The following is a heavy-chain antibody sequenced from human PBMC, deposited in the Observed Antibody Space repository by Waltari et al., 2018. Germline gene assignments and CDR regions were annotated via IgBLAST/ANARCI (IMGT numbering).Heavy chain of an antibody. Sequence: QVXLXXSGAXVRXPGTPVKVSCPAXGGTFSAYAFTWVRQAPGRGLEWXGGIIXNFGTXNEAEKFQARXTITADKSTNTAYMELSXLRLEDTAXYXCAXNVMAHPHYLDXWGQGTVVTVSS. D-gene: IGHD2-21*01. CDR1: GGTFSAYA. J-gene: IGHJ4*02. CDR2: IIXNFGTX. V-gene: IGHV1-69*06. CDR3: AXNVMAHPHYLDX.